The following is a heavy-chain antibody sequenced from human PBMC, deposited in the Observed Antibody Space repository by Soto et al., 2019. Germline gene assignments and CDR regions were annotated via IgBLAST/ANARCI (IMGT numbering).Heavy chain of an antibody. CDR1: GFTFSSYA. D-gene: IGHD3-3*01. J-gene: IGHJ4*02. CDR2: ISYDGSNK. Sequence: PGGSLRLSCAASGFTFSSYAMHWVRQAPGKGLEWVAVISYDGSNKYYADSVKGRFTISRDNSKNTLYLQMNSLRAEDTAVYYCARDRGTIFGVVISGLDYWGQGTLVTSPQ. V-gene: IGHV3-30-3*01. CDR3: ARDRGTIFGVVISGLDY.